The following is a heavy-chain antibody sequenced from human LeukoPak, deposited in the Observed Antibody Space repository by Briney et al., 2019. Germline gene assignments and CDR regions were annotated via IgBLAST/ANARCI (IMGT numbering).Heavy chain of an antibody. Sequence: ASVKVSCKASRYTFTGYYMHWVRQAPGQGLEWMGRINPNSGGTNYAQKFQGRVTMTRDTSISTAYMELSRLRSDDTAVYYCARSRQSGQLVSRFDYWGQGTLVTVSS. CDR3: ARSRQSGQLVSRFDY. CDR1: RYTFTGYY. D-gene: IGHD6-6*01. CDR2: INPNSGGT. J-gene: IGHJ4*02. V-gene: IGHV1-2*06.